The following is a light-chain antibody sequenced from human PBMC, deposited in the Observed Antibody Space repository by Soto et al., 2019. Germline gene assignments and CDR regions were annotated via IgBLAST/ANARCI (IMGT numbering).Light chain of an antibody. Sequence: QSVLTQPTSVSGSPGQSITISCTGTSSDVGGYNYVSWYQQHPGKAPKLMIYDVSNRPSGVSNLFSGSKSGNTASLTISGLQAEDEADYYCSSYTSSSTGVFGTGTKVTV. J-gene: IGLJ1*01. CDR1: SSDVGGYNY. V-gene: IGLV2-14*01. CDR3: SSYTSSSTGV. CDR2: DVS.